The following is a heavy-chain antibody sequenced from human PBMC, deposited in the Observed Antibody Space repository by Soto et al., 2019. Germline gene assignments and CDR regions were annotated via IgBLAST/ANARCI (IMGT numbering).Heavy chain of an antibody. Sequence: SETLSLTCTVPGGSISSYYWSWIRQPPGKGLEWIGYIYYSGSTNYNPSLKSRVTISVDTSKNQFSLKLSSVTAADTAVYYCARDRPGYCSGGSCHYYFDYWGQGTLVTVSS. V-gene: IGHV4-59*01. CDR3: ARDRPGYCSGGSCHYYFDY. CDR1: GGSISSYY. CDR2: IYYSGST. J-gene: IGHJ4*02. D-gene: IGHD2-15*01.